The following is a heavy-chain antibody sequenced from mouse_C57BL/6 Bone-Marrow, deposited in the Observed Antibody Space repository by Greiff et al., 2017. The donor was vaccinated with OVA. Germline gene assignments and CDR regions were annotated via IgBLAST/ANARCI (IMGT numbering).Heavy chain of an antibody. V-gene: IGHV7-1*01. CDR2: SRNKANDYTT. Sequence: EVKLVESGGGLVQSGRSLRLSCATSGFTFSDFYMEWVRQAPGKGLEWIAASRNKANDYTTEYSASLKGRFIVSKDTSQSILYLQMNALRAEDTAIYYCARDRMDYWGQGTSVTVSS. J-gene: IGHJ4*01. CDR1: GFTFSDFY. CDR3: ARDRMDY.